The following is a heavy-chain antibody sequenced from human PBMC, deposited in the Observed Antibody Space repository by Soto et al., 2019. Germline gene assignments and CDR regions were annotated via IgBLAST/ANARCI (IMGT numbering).Heavy chain of an antibody. D-gene: IGHD3-3*01. Sequence: ASETLSLTCTVSGGSISSYYWSWIRQPPGKGLEWIGYFYYNESTNYNPSLKSRVSISIDTSKNQFSLKLSSVTAADTAVYYCARARRNYDFWSGYYGNFDYWGQGTLVTVSS. V-gene: IGHV4-59*01. CDR3: ARARRNYDFWSGYYGNFDY. CDR2: FYYNEST. J-gene: IGHJ4*02. CDR1: GGSISSYY.